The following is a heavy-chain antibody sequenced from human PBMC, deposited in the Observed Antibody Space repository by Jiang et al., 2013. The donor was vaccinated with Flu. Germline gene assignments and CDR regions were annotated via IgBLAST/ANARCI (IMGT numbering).Heavy chain of an antibody. CDR2: IYYSGST. D-gene: IGHD4-11*01. CDR1: GGSISSYY. CDR3: ARLPLTTGGIDH. J-gene: IGHJ4*02. V-gene: IGHV4-59*08. Sequence: GSGLVKPSETLSLTCTVSGGSISSYYWSWIRQPPGKGLEWIGYIYYSGSTNYNPSLKSRVTISVDTSKNQFSLKLSSVTAADTAVYYCARLPLTTGGIDHWGQGTLVTVSS.